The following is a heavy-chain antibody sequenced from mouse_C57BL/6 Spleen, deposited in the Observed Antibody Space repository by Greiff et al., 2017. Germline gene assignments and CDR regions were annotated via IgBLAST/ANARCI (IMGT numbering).Heavy chain of an antibody. CDR3: ARAAVLARDAMDD. CDR2: IYPGSGST. J-gene: IGHJ4*01. Sequence: QVQLLQPGAELVKPGASVKMSCKASGYTFTSYWITWVKQRPGQGLEWIGDIYPGSGSTNYTEKFKSKATLTVDTTSSTAYMQLSSLTSEDSAVYICARAAVLARDAMDDWGQRTSVTVSS. CDR1: GYTFTSYW. V-gene: IGHV1-55*01. D-gene: IGHD1-1*01.